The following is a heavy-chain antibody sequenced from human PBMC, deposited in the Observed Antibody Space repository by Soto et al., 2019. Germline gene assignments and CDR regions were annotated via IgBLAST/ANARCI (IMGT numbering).Heavy chain of an antibody. CDR1: GFTFSTYC. D-gene: IGHD1-26*01. CDR3: ATVATGSYDWFDP. V-gene: IGHV3-74*01. CDR2: INSDGSRT. J-gene: IGHJ5*02. Sequence: EVQLVESGGGLGQPGGSLRLSCAASGFTFSTYCMHWVRQAPGKGLVWVSRINSDGSRTNYADSVKGRFTTCRDNAKNTVYLQWNSRTAEDTAVYYWATVATGSYDWFDPWGQGTLVTVSS.